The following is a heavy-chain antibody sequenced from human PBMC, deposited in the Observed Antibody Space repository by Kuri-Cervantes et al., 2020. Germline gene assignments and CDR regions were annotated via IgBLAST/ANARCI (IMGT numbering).Heavy chain of an antibody. D-gene: IGHD2-2*01. V-gene: IGHV5-51*01. CDR1: GYSFTSYW. CDR3: ARRVVVPAGGTDAFDI. CDR2: IYPGDSDT. J-gene: IGHJ3*02. Sequence: GGSQRLSCKGSGYSFTSYWIGWVRQMPGKGLEWMGIIYPGDSDTRYSPSFQGQVTISADKSISTAYLQWSSLKASDTAMYYCARRVVVPAGGTDAFDIWGQGTMVTVSS.